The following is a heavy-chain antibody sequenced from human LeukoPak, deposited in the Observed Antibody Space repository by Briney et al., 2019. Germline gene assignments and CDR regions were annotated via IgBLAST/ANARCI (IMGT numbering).Heavy chain of an antibody. CDR2: IYYSGST. J-gene: IGHJ5*02. D-gene: IGHD3-22*01. CDR1: GGSISSYY. Sequence: SETLSLTCTVSGGSISSYYWSWIRQPPGKGLEWIGYIYYSGSTNYNPSLKSRVTISVDTSKNQFSLKLSSVTAADTAVYYCARRGYYDSSGYNNWFDPWGQGTLVTVSS. CDR3: ARRGYYDSSGYNNWFDP. V-gene: IGHV4-59*08.